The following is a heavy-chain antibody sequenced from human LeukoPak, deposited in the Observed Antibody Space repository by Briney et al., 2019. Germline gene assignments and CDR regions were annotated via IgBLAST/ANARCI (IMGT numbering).Heavy chain of an antibody. D-gene: IGHD3-3*01. CDR2: IVTAGDT. V-gene: IGHV3-13*01. J-gene: IGHJ4*02. CDR3: ARVGLRFLEWLLIFDY. Sequence: GGSLRLSCAASGYTFSSSAMHWVRQATGKGLEWVSAIVTAGDTYYPGSVKGRFTISRENAKNSLYLQMNSLRAGDTAVYYCARVGLRFLEWLLIFDYWGQGTLVTVSS. CDR1: GYTFSSSA.